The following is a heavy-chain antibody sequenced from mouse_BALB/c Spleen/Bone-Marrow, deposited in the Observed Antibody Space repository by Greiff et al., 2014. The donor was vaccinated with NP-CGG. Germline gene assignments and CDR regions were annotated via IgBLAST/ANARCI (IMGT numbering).Heavy chain of an antibody. CDR2: INPYNDGT. J-gene: IGHJ1*01. CDR3: ARGGYYGTSLSWYVDV. CDR1: GYTFTSYV. Sequence: VQLQQSGPELVKPGASVKMSCEASGYTFTSYVIHWVKQKPGQGLEWIGYINPYNDGTKYNEKFKGKATLTSDKSSSTAYMELSSLTSEVPAFYYCARGGYYGTSLSWYVDVWGPGTTVTVSS. V-gene: IGHV1-14*01. D-gene: IGHD1-1*01.